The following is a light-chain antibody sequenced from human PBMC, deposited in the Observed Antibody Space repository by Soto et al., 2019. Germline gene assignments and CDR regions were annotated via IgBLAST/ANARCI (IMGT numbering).Light chain of an antibody. CDR1: SSDIGSYNR. CDR2: EVN. Sequence: QSVLTQPASVSGSPGQSITISCTGTSSDIGSYNRVSWYQQPPGTAPKLIIYEVNNRPSGVPDRFSGSKSGNTASLTISGLQAEDEADYYRNSFTTSSTSVFGTGTK. V-gene: IGLV2-18*02. J-gene: IGLJ1*01. CDR3: NSFTTSSTSV.